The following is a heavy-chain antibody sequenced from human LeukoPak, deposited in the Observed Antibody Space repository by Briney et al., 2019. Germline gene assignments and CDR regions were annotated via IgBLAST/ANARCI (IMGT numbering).Heavy chain of an antibody. CDR1: GFTFSSYR. Sequence: GGSLRLSCAASGFTFSSYRMNWVRQAPGKGLEWVSSISSSSSYIDYADSAKGRFTISRENAKNSLYLQMNSLRAEDTAVYYCARDKFLGRGSPSAFDYWGQGTLVTVSS. CDR3: ARDKFLGRGSPSAFDY. J-gene: IGHJ4*02. V-gene: IGHV3-21*01. D-gene: IGHD1-26*01. CDR2: ISSSSSYI.